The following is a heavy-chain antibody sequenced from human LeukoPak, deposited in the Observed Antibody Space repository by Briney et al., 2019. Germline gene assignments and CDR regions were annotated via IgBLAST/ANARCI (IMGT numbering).Heavy chain of an antibody. Sequence: GGSLRPSCAASRLTFSSYSMNWVRQAPGKGLEWVSSISSSSYVYYADSVKGRFTISRDNAKNSLYLQMNSLRAEDTAVYYCAKDKIAAAGTDYYYAMDVWGRGTTVTVSS. J-gene: IGHJ6*02. CDR1: RLTFSSYS. CDR3: AKDKIAAAGTDYYYAMDV. CDR2: ISSSSYV. V-gene: IGHV3-21*01. D-gene: IGHD6-13*01.